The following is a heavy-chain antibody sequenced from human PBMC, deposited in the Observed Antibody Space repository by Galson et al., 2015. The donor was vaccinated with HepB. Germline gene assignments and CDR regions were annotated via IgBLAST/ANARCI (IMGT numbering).Heavy chain of an antibody. J-gene: IGHJ5*02. CDR1: GFIFSNYW. V-gene: IGHV3-74*01. CDR3: ARVARYCGGASCYGWFDP. Sequence: SLRLSCAASGFIFSNYWMHWVRQTPGTGPVWISRINTDGTFLSYADSVKGRFTISRDNAKNTLYLQMNSLRAEDTAVYYCARVARYCGGASCYGWFDPWGQGTQVTVSS. D-gene: IGHD2-2*01. CDR2: INTDGTFL.